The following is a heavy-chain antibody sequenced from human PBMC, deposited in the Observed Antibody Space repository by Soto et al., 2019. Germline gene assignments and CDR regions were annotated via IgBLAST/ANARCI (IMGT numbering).Heavy chain of an antibody. V-gene: IGHV1-69*13. D-gene: IGHD2-21*01. J-gene: IGHJ6*02. CDR3: AKHFVAPLGKYYPHYYAMDV. Sequence: SVKVSCKASGGTFRSYDISWVRQAPGQGLEWMGGIIGMFGTANYAQRFQGRVTITADESTSTAYLEVSNLRSEDTAVYYCAKHFVAPLGKYYPHYYAMDVWGQATTVTVSS. CDR2: IIGMFGTA. CDR1: GGTFRSYD.